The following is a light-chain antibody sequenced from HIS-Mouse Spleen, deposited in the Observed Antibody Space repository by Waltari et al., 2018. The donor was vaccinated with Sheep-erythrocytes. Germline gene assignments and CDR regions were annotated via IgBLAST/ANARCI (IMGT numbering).Light chain of an antibody. V-gene: IGLV3-25*03. CDR1: ALPNQY. CDR2: KDS. J-gene: IGLJ2*01. Sequence: SYELTQPPSVSVSPGQTARITCSGDALPNQYAYWYQQKPGKAPVLVIYKDSERPSGIPELFSGSSSGTTVTLTISGVQVEDEADYYCQSADSSGTYPVFGGGTKLTVL. CDR3: QSADSSGTYPV.